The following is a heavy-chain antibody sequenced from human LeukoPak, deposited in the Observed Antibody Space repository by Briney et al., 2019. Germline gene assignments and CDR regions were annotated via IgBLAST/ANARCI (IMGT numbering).Heavy chain of an antibody. CDR1: GLSLGRYS. V-gene: IGHV3-48*01. CDR3: AGVLLERPGIDSFDI. D-gene: IGHD1-1*01. CDR2: INSGSSII. Sequence: GGSLRLSCGASGLSLGRYSMDWVRQAPGQGLEWVSHINSGSSIIYYADSVKGRFTISRDNAGNSLYLQMNSLRADDTAVYYCAGVLLERPGIDSFDIWGQGTMVTVS. J-gene: IGHJ3*02.